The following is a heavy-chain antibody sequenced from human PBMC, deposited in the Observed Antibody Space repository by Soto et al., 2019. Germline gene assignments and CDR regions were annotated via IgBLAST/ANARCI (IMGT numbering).Heavy chain of an antibody. D-gene: IGHD2-2*01. CDR2: ISGSGGST. CDR1: GFTFSSYA. Sequence: EVQLLESGGGLVQPGGSLRLSCAASGFTFSSYAMSWVRQAPGKGLEWVSAISGSGGSTYYADSVKGRFTISRDNSKNTLYLQMSSLRAEDTAVYYCAKPLGYCSSTSCRYYSYYYMDVWGKGTTVTVSS. V-gene: IGHV3-23*01. CDR3: AKPLGYCSSTSCRYYSYYYMDV. J-gene: IGHJ6*03.